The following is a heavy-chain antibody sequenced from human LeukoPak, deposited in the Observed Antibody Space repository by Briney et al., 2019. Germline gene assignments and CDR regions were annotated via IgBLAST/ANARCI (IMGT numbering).Heavy chain of an antibody. CDR1: GYTFTGYY. Sequence: ASVKVSCKASGYTFTGYYMHWVRQAPGQGLEWMGWINTNSGGTNYAQKFQGRVTMTRDTSISTAYMELSRLRSDDTAVYYCARVKSYYYDTSDKDAFDIWGQGTMVTVSS. CDR3: ARVKSYYYDTSDKDAFDI. V-gene: IGHV1-2*02. J-gene: IGHJ3*02. CDR2: INTNSGGT. D-gene: IGHD3-22*01.